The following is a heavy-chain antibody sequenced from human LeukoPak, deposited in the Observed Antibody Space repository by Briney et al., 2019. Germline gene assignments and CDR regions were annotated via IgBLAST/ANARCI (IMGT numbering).Heavy chain of an antibody. J-gene: IGHJ5*02. V-gene: IGHV1-46*01. CDR3: ARGVGWFDP. CDR1: GGTFSSYA. Sequence: ASVKVSCKASGGTFSSYAISWVRQAPGQGLEWMGIINPSGGSTSYAQKFQGRVTMTRDTSTSTVYMELSSLRSEDTAVYYCARGVGWFDPWGQGTLVTVSS. CDR2: INPSGGST.